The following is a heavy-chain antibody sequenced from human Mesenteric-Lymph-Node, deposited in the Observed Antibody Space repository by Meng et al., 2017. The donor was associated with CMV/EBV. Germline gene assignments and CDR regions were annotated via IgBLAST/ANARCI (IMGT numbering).Heavy chain of an antibody. CDR2: INADHGST. CDR1: GYTFSTYG. J-gene: IGHJ4*02. V-gene: IGHV1-3*01. CDR3: ARDPPEYVLGYYFDY. D-gene: IGHD1-14*01. Sequence: SGYTFSTYGIHWVRQAPGQSLEWMGWINADHGSTKYSQKFQGRVTITRDTAARTVYMEVSSLKSEDTAVYYCARDPPEYVLGYYFDYWGQGTLVTVSS.